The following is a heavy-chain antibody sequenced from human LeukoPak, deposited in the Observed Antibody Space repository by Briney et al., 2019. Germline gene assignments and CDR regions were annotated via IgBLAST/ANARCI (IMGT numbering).Heavy chain of an antibody. D-gene: IGHD3-9*01. J-gene: IGHJ4*02. CDR2: INHDGSDT. Sequence: GGSLRLSCAASGFTFKLYWMHWVRQVPGRGPVWVSRINHDGSDTIYADSVRGRFTISRDNAKNSLYLQMNSLRAEDTAVYYCARDLVYDVLTGYFTHPPLGYWGQGTLVTVSS. CDR1: GFTFKLYW. CDR3: ARDLVYDVLTGYFTHPPLGY. V-gene: IGHV3-74*01.